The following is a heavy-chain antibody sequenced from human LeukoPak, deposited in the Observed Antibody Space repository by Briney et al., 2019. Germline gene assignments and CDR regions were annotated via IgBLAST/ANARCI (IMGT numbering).Heavy chain of an antibody. Sequence: SETLSLTCTVSGGSIRSYYWSWIRQPPGEGLEWIGYIYYSGSTNYNPSLKSRVTISLDTSKNQFSLKLSSVTAADTAVYYCARSTWLLDKWGQGTLVTVSS. J-gene: IGHJ4*02. CDR1: GGSIRSYY. V-gene: IGHV4-59*01. CDR2: IYYSGST. D-gene: IGHD3-22*01. CDR3: ARSTWLLDK.